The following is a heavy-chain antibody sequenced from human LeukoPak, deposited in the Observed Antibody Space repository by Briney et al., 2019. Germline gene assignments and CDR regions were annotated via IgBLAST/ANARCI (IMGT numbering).Heavy chain of an antibody. V-gene: IGHV3-48*02. CDR2: ISGSSGAI. D-gene: IGHD3-10*01. J-gene: IGHJ4*02. CDR3: AREEYYYGSGTYYNVLDY. Sequence: PGGSLRLSCAASGFTFSSYSMNWVRQAPGKGLEWLSYISGSSGAIYYADSVKGRFTISRDNAKNSMYLQMHSLRDDDTAVYYCAREEYYYGSGTYYNVLDYWGQGALVTVSS. CDR1: GFTFSSYS.